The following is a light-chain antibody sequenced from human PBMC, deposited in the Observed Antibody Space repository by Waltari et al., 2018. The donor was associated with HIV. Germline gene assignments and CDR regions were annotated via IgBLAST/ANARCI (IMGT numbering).Light chain of an antibody. Sequence: QSVLTQPPSASGTPGPRVTIPCSGSSSNIGSKYVYWYQQLPGTAPKLLIYRNYQRPSGVPDRFSGSKSGTSASLAISGLRSEDEADYYCAAWDDSLSGRGVFGGGTKLTVL. CDR2: RNY. CDR1: SSNIGSKY. CDR3: AAWDDSLSGRGV. J-gene: IGLJ2*01. V-gene: IGLV1-47*01.